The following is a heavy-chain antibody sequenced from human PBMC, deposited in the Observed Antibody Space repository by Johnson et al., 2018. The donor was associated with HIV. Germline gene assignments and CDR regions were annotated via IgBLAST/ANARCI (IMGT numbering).Heavy chain of an antibody. J-gene: IGHJ3*02. CDR2: ISDDGSSK. Sequence: QVQLVESGGGLVQPGGSLRLSCAASGFTFSSYAMHWVRQAPGKGLEWVAAISDDGSSKYYADSVKGRFTISRDNSKNTLYLQMNSLRANDTAVYYCAKTEPTGTQGPFDIWGQGTMVTVSS. CDR3: AKTEPTGTQGPFDI. V-gene: IGHV3-30*04. D-gene: IGHD1-14*01. CDR1: GFTFSSYA.